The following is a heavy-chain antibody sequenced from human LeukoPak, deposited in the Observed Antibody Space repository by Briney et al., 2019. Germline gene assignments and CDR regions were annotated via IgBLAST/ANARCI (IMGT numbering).Heavy chain of an antibody. CDR1: GFTFSSYG. V-gene: IGHV3-30*18. Sequence: GGPLRLSCAASGFTFSSYGMHWVRQAPGKGLEWVAVISYDGSNKYYADSVKGRFTISRDNSKNTLYLQMNSLRAEDTAVYYCAKVDAPGELLSFYFDYWGQGTLVTVSS. CDR2: ISYDGSNK. CDR3: AKVDAPGELLSFYFDY. D-gene: IGHD3-10*01. J-gene: IGHJ4*02.